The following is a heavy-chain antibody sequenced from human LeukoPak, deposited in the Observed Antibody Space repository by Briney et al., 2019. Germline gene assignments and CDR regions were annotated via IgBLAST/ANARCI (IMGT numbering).Heavy chain of an antibody. D-gene: IGHD6-13*01. Sequence: GGSLRLSCAASGFTFSSYAMSWVRQAPGKGLEWVSAISGSGGSTYYADSVKGRFTIYRVNSKNTLYLQMNSLRAEDTAVYYCAKDLTGEQQLGFDYWGQGTLVTVSS. CDR2: ISGSGGST. V-gene: IGHV3-23*01. CDR3: AKDLTGEQQLGFDY. J-gene: IGHJ4*02. CDR1: GFTFSSYA.